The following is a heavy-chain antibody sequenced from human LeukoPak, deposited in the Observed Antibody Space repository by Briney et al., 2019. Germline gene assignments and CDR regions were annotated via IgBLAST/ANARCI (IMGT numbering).Heavy chain of an antibody. CDR2: ISGSGGST. J-gene: IGHJ4*02. CDR1: GFTFSSYG. CDR3: AKVARITMVRGVIIVRDSFDY. Sequence: GGSLRLSCAASGFTFSSYGMHWVRQAPGKGLEWVSAISGSGGSTYYADSVKGRFTISRDNSKNTLYLQMNSLRAEDTAVYYCAKVARITMVRGVIIVRDSFDYWGQGTLVTVSS. D-gene: IGHD3-10*01. V-gene: IGHV3-23*01.